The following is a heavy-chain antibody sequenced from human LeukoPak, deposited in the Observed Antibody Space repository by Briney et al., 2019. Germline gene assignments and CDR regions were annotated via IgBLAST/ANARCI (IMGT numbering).Heavy chain of an antibody. Sequence: GESLRLSCEVSGFTFSSSRMNWVRQAPGKGLEWVSYISSRGTTKHYADSVKGRFSISKDNAKNTLYLQMNSLRVEDTAVYYCARGRPHGNDYWGQGTLVTVSS. CDR3: ARGRPHGNDY. CDR1: GFTFSSSR. J-gene: IGHJ4*02. D-gene: IGHD4-23*01. CDR2: ISSRGTTK. V-gene: IGHV3-48*04.